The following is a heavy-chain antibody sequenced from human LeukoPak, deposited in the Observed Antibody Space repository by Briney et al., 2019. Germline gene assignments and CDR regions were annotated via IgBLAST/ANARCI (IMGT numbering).Heavy chain of an antibody. Sequence: GASVKVSCKASGYTFTGYYMHWVRQATGQGLEWMGWMNPNSGNTGYAQKFQGRVTMTRNTSISTAYMELSSLRSEDTAVYYCAREGRGYYGSGSFSLFDPWGQGTLVTVSS. CDR2: MNPNSGNT. D-gene: IGHD3-10*01. CDR3: AREGRGYYGSGSFSLFDP. CDR1: GYTFTGYY. J-gene: IGHJ5*02. V-gene: IGHV1-8*02.